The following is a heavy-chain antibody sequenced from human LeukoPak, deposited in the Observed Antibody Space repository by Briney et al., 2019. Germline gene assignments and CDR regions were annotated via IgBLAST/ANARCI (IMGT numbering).Heavy chain of an antibody. Sequence: SETLSLTCTVSGGSISSSSYYWGWIRQPPGKGLEWIGSIYYSGSTYYNPSLKSRVTISVDTSKNQFSLKLSSVTAADTAVYYCAREGIAIAVAGTRGAFDIWGQGTMVTVSS. CDR2: IYYSGST. CDR3: AREGIAIAVAGTRGAFDI. J-gene: IGHJ3*02. V-gene: IGHV4-39*07. CDR1: GGSISSSSYY. D-gene: IGHD6-19*01.